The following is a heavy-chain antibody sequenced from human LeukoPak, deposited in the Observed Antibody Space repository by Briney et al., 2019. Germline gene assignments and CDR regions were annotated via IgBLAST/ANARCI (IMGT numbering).Heavy chain of an antibody. CDR1: GFTFSSYS. CDR2: ISTSSSYI. J-gene: IGHJ4*02. Sequence: GGSLRLSCAASGFTFSSYSMNWVRQAPGKGLEWVSSISTSSSYIYYADSVKGRFTISRDNAKNSLYLQMKSLRAEDTAVSYCARDRESSSWFDYWGQGTLVTVSS. CDR3: ARDRESSSWFDY. V-gene: IGHV3-21*01. D-gene: IGHD6-13*01.